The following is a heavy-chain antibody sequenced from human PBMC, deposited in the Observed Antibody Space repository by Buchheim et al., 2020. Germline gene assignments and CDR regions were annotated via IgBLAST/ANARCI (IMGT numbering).Heavy chain of an antibody. D-gene: IGHD2-2*01. CDR3: AKDLVSGPAANYWYFDL. Sequence: QVQLVESGGGVVQPGRSLRLSCAASGFTFSSYGMHWVRQAPGKGLEWVAVISYDGSNKYYADSVKGRFPISRDNSKNTLYLQMNSLRAEDTAVYYCAKDLVSGPAANYWYFDLWGRGTL. CDR2: ISYDGSNK. J-gene: IGHJ2*01. V-gene: IGHV3-30*18. CDR1: GFTFSSYG.